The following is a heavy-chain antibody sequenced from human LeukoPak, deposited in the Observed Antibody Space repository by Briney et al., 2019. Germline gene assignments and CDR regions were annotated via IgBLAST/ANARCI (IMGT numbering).Heavy chain of an antibody. J-gene: IGHJ4*02. Sequence: PGGSLRLSCAASGSTFSNSAMSWVRQTPGKGLEWVSAISGSGGSTYYADSVKGRFTISRDNSKNTLYLQMNSLRAEDTALYYCAKHQYSSSWFLNYWGQGTLVTVSS. CDR2: ISGSGGST. D-gene: IGHD6-13*01. CDR1: GSTFSNSA. V-gene: IGHV3-23*01. CDR3: AKHQYSSSWFLNY.